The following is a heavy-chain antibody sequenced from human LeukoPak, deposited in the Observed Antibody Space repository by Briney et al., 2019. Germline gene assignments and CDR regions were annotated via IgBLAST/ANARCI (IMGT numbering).Heavy chain of an antibody. CDR1: GGTFSSYA. CDR3: ARDQWLSSLGDWFDP. CDR2: IIPIFGTA. V-gene: IGHV1-69*13. Sequence: ASVKVSCKASGGTFSSYAISWVRQAPGQGLEWMGGIIPIFGTANYAQKFQGRVTITADESTSTAYMELSSLRSEDTAVYYCARDQWLSSLGDWFDPWGQGTLVTVSS. D-gene: IGHD6-19*01. J-gene: IGHJ5*02.